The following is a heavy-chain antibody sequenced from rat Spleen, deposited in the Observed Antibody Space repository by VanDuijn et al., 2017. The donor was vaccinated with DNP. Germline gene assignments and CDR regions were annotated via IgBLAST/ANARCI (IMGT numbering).Heavy chain of an antibody. CDR3: ARWSRYFDY. J-gene: IGHJ2*01. Sequence: EVQLQESGPGLVKPSQSLSLTCSVTGYSITSGYRWNWIRKFPGNKMEWIGHIRNSGSTTYNPSLKSRISITRDTSKNQFFLQLNSVTTEDTATYYCARWSRYFDYWGQGVMVTVSS. V-gene: IGHV3-1*01. CDR2: IRNSGST. CDR1: GYSITSGY.